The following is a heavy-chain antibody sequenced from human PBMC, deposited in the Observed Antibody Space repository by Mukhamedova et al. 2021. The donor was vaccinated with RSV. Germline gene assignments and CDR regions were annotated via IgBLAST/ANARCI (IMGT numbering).Heavy chain of an antibody. D-gene: IGHD6-13*01. CDR3: ARDLSLDSTSWLFDY. V-gene: IGHV4-34*01. J-gene: IGHJ4*02. Sequence: YNPSLKSRVTISVDTSKNQFSLNLNSVTPEDTAVYYCARDLSLDSTSWLFDYWGQGTLVTVSS.